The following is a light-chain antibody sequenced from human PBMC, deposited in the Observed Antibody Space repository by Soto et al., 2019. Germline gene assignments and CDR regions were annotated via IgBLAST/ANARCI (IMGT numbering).Light chain of an antibody. J-gene: IGKJ5*01. V-gene: IGKV1-5*03. CDR1: QTISSW. CDR3: QQSYSTPIT. CDR2: KAS. Sequence: DIQMTQSPSTLSGSVGDRVTITCRASQTISSWLAWYQQKPGKAPKLLIYKASTLKSGVPSRFSSSGSGTEFTLTISSLQPEDFATHYCQQSYSTPITFGQGTRLEIK.